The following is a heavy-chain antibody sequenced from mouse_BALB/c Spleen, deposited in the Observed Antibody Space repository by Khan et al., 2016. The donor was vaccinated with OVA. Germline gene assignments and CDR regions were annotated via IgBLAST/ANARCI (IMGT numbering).Heavy chain of an antibody. CDR1: GFTFSSYA. V-gene: IGHV5-6-5*01. J-gene: IGHJ4*01. CDR2: INSGGST. CDR3: TRLVDY. Sequence: DVRLVESGGGLVKPGGSLKLSCAASGFTFSSYAVSWIRQTPEKRLEWVASINSGGSTYYPDSVKGRFTISRDDARNSLYLQMSSLRSEDPAMYYCTRLVDYWGQGTSVTVSS.